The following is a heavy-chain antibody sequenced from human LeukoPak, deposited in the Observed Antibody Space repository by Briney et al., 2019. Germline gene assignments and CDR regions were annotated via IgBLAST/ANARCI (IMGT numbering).Heavy chain of an antibody. V-gene: IGHV1-69*06. D-gene: IGHD6-19*01. Sequence: SVKVPCKASGGTFSSYAISWVRQAPGQGLEWMGGIIPIFGTANYAQKFQGRVTITADKSTSTAYMELSSLRSEDTAVYYCARGDGAVAKLYGMDVWGKGTTVTVSS. J-gene: IGHJ6*04. CDR1: GGTFSSYA. CDR3: ARGDGAVAKLYGMDV. CDR2: IIPIFGTA.